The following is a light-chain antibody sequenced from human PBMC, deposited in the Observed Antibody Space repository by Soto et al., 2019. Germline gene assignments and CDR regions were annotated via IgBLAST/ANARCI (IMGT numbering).Light chain of an antibody. V-gene: IGLV2-14*03. CDR3: IAYATSSTWV. CDR1: SSDVGVFNY. Sequence: QSALTQPASVSGSPGQSITISCTGTSSDVGVFNYVSWYQQHPGRVPRLLIYEVTHRPSGVSDRFSGSKSGNTASLTISRLRPEDESTYFCIAYATSSTWVFGGGTQLTVL. J-gene: IGLJ3*02. CDR2: EVT.